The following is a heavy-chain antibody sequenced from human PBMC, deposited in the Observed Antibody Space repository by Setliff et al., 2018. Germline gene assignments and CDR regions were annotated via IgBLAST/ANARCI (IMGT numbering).Heavy chain of an antibody. D-gene: IGHD3-3*01. J-gene: IGHJ5*01. Sequence: GASVKVSCKASGYTFKQSIVSWVRQAPGQGLEWLGWIGVYSGNTYSAQRFRGRVSLTTDESTNTAYLELRGLRSDDTAVYYCMRLVRFCSRTVCQRTSGDEAWGHGTLVTVSS. CDR1: GYTFKQSI. CDR2: IGVYSGNT. CDR3: MRLVRFCSRTVCQRTSGDEA. V-gene: IGHV1-18*01.